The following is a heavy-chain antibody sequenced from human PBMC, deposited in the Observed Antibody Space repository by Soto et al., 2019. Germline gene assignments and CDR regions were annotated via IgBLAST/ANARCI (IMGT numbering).Heavy chain of an antibody. CDR2: IIPIFGTA. J-gene: IGHJ6*02. D-gene: IGHD2-21*02. CDR3: ARSRGDYCGGDCYSHYYYGMDV. V-gene: IGHV1-69*13. Sequence: GASVKVSCKASGGTFSSYAISWVRQAPGQGLEWMGGIIPIFGTANYAQKFQGRVTITADESTSTAYMELSSPRSEDTAVYYCARSRGDYCGGDCYSHYYYGMDVWGQGTKVTVSS. CDR1: GGTFSSYA.